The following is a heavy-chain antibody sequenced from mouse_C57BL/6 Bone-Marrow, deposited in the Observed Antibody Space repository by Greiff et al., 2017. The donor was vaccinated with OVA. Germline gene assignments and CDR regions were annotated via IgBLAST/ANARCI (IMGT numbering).Heavy chain of an antibody. J-gene: IGHJ1*03. CDR1: GYTFTSYG. D-gene: IGHD2-2*01. V-gene: IGHV1-81*01. CDR2: IYPRSGNT. CDR3: AISTMVRCWYFDV. Sequence: QVQLQQSGAELARPGASVKLSCKASGYTFTSYGISWVKQRTGQGLEWIGEIYPRSGNTYYNEKFKGKATLTADKSSSTAYMELRSLTSEDSAVYFCAISTMVRCWYFDVWGTGTTVTVSS.